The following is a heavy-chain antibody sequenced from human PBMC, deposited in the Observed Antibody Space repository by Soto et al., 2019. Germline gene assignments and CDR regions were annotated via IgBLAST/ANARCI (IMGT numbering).Heavy chain of an antibody. CDR2: IIPILGTA. V-gene: IGHV1-69*06. CDR1: GGTFSSYA. D-gene: IGHD3-22*01. J-gene: IGHJ4*02. Sequence: QVQLVQSGAEVKKPGSSVKVSCKASGGTFSSYAISWVRQAPGQGLEWMGGIIPILGTANYAQKFQGRVKITADKSTSTAYMELSSLRSEDTGVYYCARCVRSGYHYEFLSFDYWGQGTLVSVSS. CDR3: ARCVRSGYHYEFLSFDY.